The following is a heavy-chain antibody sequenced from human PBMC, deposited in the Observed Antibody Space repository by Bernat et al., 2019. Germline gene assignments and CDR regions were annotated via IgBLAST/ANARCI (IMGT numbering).Heavy chain of an antibody. CDR1: GGSFSGYY. Sequence: QVQLQQWGAGLLKPSETLSLTCAVYGGSFSGYYWSWIRQPPGKGLEWIGEINHSGSTNYNPSLKSRVTISVDTSKNQFSLKLSSVTAADTAVYYCARGADYGYYGMDVWGQGTTVTVSS. V-gene: IGHV4-34*01. CDR3: ARGADYGYYGMDV. CDR2: INHSGST. J-gene: IGHJ6*02.